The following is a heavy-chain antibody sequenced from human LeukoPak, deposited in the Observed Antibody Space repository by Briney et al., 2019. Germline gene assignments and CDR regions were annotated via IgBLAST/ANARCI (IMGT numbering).Heavy chain of an antibody. Sequence: SETLSLTCAVYGGSFSGYYWSWIRQPPGKGLEWIGSLYSGNTYYNPSLKSRVTISVDTSKNQFSPKLSSVTAADTAIYYCARESYYDSSGYSHDAFDIWGQGTMVTVSS. D-gene: IGHD3-22*01. V-gene: IGHV4-34*01. CDR3: ARESYYDSSGYSHDAFDI. CDR2: LYSGNT. CDR1: GGSFSGYY. J-gene: IGHJ3*02.